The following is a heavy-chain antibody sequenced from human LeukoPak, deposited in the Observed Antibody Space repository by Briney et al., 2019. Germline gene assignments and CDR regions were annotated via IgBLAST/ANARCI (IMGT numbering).Heavy chain of an antibody. J-gene: IGHJ4*02. D-gene: IGHD3-3*01. V-gene: IGHV1-46*01. CDR2: INPSGGST. CDR1: GYTFTSYY. CDR3: AREPLEITIFGVGPSNYFDY. Sequence: GASVKVSCKASGYTFTSYYMHWVRQAPGRGLEWMGIINPSGGSTSYAQKFQGRVTMTRDTSTSTVYMELSSLRSEDTAVYYCAREPLEITIFGVGPSNYFDYWGQGTLVTVSS.